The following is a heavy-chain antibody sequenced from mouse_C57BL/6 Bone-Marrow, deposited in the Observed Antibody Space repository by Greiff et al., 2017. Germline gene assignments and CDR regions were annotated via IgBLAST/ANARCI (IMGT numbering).Heavy chain of an antibody. CDR1: GYTFPSYG. V-gene: IGHV1-81*01. D-gene: IGHD2-4*01. J-gene: IGHJ3*01. CDR2: IYPRRGNT. CDR3: ATYYDCDEFAY. Sequence: VQLQQSGAELARPGASVKLSCKASGYTFPSYGISWVKPRTGQGLAWIGEIYPRRGNTYYNEKFKGKATLTADKASSTAYMELRSLTSEDAAVYFCATYYDCDEFAYWGQGTLVTVSA.